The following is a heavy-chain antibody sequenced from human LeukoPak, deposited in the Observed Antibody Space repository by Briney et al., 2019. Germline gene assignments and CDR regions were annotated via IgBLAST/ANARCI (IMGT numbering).Heavy chain of an antibody. CDR1: GFTFDDYA. Sequence: GGSLRLSCAASGFTFDDYAMHWVRQAPGKGLEWVSGISWNSGSIGYADSVKGRFTISRDNAKNSLYLQMNSLRAEDTAVYYCASSSGYDYGAFDIWGQGTMVTASS. CDR2: ISWNSGSI. D-gene: IGHD5-12*01. J-gene: IGHJ3*02. V-gene: IGHV3-9*01. CDR3: ASSSGYDYGAFDI.